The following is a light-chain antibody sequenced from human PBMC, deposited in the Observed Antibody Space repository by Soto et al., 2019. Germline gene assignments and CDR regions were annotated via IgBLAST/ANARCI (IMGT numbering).Light chain of an antibody. J-gene: IGKJ2*01. CDR2: DAS. CDR3: QQDNDCRPYT. V-gene: IGKV3-15*01. CDR1: QSVSSN. Sequence: EIVMTQSPATLSVSPGDRATLSCRASQSVSSNLAWYQQKPGQAPRLLIYDASTRATGIPSRFSGSGSGTDLPLTISSLQSEDFAVYYCQQDNDCRPYTFGQGTNLEIK.